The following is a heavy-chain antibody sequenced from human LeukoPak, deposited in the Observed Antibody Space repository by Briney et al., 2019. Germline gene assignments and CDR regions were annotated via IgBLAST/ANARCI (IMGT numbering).Heavy chain of an antibody. D-gene: IGHD3-16*01. CDR2: ISYDGNNQ. CDR3: AKDAGDQGYFDY. J-gene: IGHJ4*02. CDR1: GFTFRSYA. V-gene: IGHV3-30*04. Sequence: GGSLRLSCAASGFTFRSYAMHWVRQAPGTGLEWVSFISYDGNNQYYADSVKGRYTISRDNSKNTLYLQMNSLRTEDTAVYYCAKDAGDQGYFDYWGQGTLVTVSS.